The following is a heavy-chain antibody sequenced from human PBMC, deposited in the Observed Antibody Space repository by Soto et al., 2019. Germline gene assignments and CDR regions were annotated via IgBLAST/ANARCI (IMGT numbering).Heavy chain of an antibody. CDR3: AKHGRYCGGDCPPDD. V-gene: IGHV3-30*18. J-gene: IGHJ4*02. CDR1: GFTFSSYG. Sequence: QVQLVESGGGVVQPGRSLRLSCAASGFTFSSYGMHWVRQAPGKGLEWVAIISYDGSNKYYADSVKGRFTISRDNSKNTLYLQMNSLRSEDTAVYYCAKHGRYCGGDCPPDDWGQGTLVTVSS. D-gene: IGHD2-21*02. CDR2: ISYDGSNK.